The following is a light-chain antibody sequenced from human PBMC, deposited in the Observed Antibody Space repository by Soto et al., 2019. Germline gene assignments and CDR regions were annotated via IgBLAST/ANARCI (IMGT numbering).Light chain of an antibody. CDR3: QQYNNWPQWT. V-gene: IGKV1D-13*01. CDR1: QGISSA. J-gene: IGKJ1*01. Sequence: AIQLTQSPSSLSASVGDRVTITCRASQGISSALAWYQQKPGKAPKLLIYDASSLESGVPSRFSGSGSGTEFTLTISSLQSEDFAVYYCQQYNNWPQWTFGQGTKVDIK. CDR2: DAS.